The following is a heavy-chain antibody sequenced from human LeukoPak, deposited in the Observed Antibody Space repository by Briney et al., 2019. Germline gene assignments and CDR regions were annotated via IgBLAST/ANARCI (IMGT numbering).Heavy chain of an antibody. CDR2: RHSSGTT. D-gene: IGHD3/OR15-3a*01. Sequence: IPSQTLSLTCTVSGGFVSSHNYHWTWIRQPPGKGLEWIGYRHSSGTTRYSPSLESRVTISVDASKNQFSLKLTSVTSSDTAVYYCARRGNNFLTGHDTWGQGTLVTVSS. CDR3: ARRGNNFLTGHDT. V-gene: IGHV4-61*01. J-gene: IGHJ5*02. CDR1: GGFVSSHNYH.